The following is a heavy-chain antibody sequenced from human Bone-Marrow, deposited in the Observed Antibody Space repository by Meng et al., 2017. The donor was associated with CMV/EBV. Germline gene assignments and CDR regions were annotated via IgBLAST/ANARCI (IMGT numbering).Heavy chain of an antibody. CDR1: GFTFTSHS. CDR3: ARGDIVVVPAALLERAFDI. J-gene: IGHJ3*02. Sequence: GGSLRLSCKASGFTFTSHSFHWVRQAPGKGLEWVALTSYDGTTNFHADSVKGRFTISRDNSKNTLYLQMNSLSAEDTAVYYCARGDIVVVPAALLERAFDIWGQGTMVTVSS. CDR2: TSYDGTTN. V-gene: IGHV3-30-3*01. D-gene: IGHD2-2*01.